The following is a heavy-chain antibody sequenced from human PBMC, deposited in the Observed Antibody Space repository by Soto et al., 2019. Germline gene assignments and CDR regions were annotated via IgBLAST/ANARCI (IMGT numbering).Heavy chain of an antibody. D-gene: IGHD3-22*01. CDR2: IYYSGST. J-gene: IGHJ5*02. Sequence: SETLSLTCTVSGGSISSYYWSWIRQPPGKGLEWIGYIYYSGSTNYNPSLKSRVTISVDTSKNQFSLKLSSVTAADTAVYYCARDITMIPHPYNWFDPWGQGTLVTVSS. CDR1: GGSISSYY. CDR3: ARDITMIPHPYNWFDP. V-gene: IGHV4-59*01.